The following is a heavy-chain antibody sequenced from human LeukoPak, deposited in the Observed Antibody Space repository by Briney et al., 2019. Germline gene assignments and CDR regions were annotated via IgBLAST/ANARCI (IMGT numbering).Heavy chain of an antibody. Sequence: GGSLRLSCAASGFTFSSYGMHWVRQAPGKGLEWVAVISYDGSNKYYADSVKGRFTISRDNSKNTLYLQMNSLRAEDTAVYYCAKDFGLTWGQGTLVTVSS. D-gene: IGHD3-10*01. CDR1: GFTFSSYG. CDR2: ISYDGSNK. CDR3: AKDFGLT. J-gene: IGHJ4*02. V-gene: IGHV3-30*18.